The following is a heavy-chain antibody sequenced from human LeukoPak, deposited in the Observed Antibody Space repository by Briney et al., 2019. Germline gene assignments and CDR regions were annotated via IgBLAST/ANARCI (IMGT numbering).Heavy chain of an antibody. V-gene: IGHV4-39*07. D-gene: IGHD3-16*01. J-gene: IGHJ6*03. CDR1: GGSISSSSHY. CDR3: ARETSQKGAHYMDV. Sequence: PSETLSLTCTVSGGSISSSSHYWGWIRQSPGKGLEWIGSIFYSGSTFYNPSLKSRVTILVDTSKNEFSLKLSSVTAADTAVYYCARETSQKGAHYMDVWGKGTTVTISS. CDR2: IFYSGST.